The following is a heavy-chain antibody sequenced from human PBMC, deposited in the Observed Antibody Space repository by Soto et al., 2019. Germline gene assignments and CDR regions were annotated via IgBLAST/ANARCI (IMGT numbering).Heavy chain of an antibody. CDR1: GFTFSTYS. Sequence: PGGSLRLSCAASGFTFSTYSMNWVRQAPGKGLEWVSYITSSSSTIYYADSVKGRFTISRDNARNTLYLQMNSLTAVDTAVYYCAVAKFDHWGQGTLVTVSS. J-gene: IGHJ4*02. CDR2: ITSSSSTI. V-gene: IGHV3-48*01. CDR3: AVAKFDH.